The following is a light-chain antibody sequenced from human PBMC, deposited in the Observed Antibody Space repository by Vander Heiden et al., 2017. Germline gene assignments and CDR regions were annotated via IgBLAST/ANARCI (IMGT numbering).Light chain of an antibody. CDR3: QSYDSTNRV. J-gene: IGLJ3*02. V-gene: IGLV6-57*01. Sequence: NFMLTQPHSVSGSPGKTVTISCTRSSGSMASNYVQWYQQRPGRSPTTVIYEDNPRPSGVPYRFSGSIDSSSNSASLTISGLKTEDEADYYCQSYDSTNRVFGGGTKLTVL. CDR2: EDN. CDR1: SGSMASNY.